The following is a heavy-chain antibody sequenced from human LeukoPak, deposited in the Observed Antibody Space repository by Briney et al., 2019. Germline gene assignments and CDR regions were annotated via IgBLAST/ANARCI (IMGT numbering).Heavy chain of an antibody. CDR1: GFTFSSYN. Sequence: GGSLRLSCAASGFTFSSYNMNWVRQAPGKGLEWVSSISSSSDYIYYADSVKGRFTISRDNAENSLFLQMNNLRAEDTAIYYCVNYDTTTGQSDYWGQGTLVTVSS. V-gene: IGHV3-21*06. J-gene: IGHJ4*02. D-gene: IGHD1-26*01. CDR2: ISSSSDYI. CDR3: VNYDTTTGQSDY.